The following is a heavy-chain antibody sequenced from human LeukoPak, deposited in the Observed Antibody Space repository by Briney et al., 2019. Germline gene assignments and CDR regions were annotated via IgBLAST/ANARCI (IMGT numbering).Heavy chain of an antibody. D-gene: IGHD6-19*01. CDR1: GFTFSSYS. CDR2: ISSSSSTI. Sequence: GGSLRLSCAASGFTFSSYSVNWVRQAPGKGLEWVSYISSSSSTIYYADSVKGRFTISRDNAKNSLYLQMNSLRAEDTAVYYCARDKQWLVEGYMDVWGKGTTVTISS. CDR3: ARDKQWLVEGYMDV. J-gene: IGHJ6*03. V-gene: IGHV3-48*01.